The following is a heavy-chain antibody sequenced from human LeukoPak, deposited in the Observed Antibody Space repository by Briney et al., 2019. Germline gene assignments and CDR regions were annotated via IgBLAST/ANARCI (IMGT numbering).Heavy chain of an antibody. CDR3: AREGGYCSSTSCYPGNNWFDP. J-gene: IGHJ5*02. Sequence: PSETLSLTCTVSGGSISSYYWSWIRQPAGKGREWIGRIYTSGSTNYNPSLKSRVTMSVDTSKNQFSLKLSSVTAADTAVYYCAREGGYCSSTSCYPGNNWFDPWGQGTLVTVSS. CDR1: GGSISSYY. V-gene: IGHV4-4*07. CDR2: IYTSGST. D-gene: IGHD2-2*01.